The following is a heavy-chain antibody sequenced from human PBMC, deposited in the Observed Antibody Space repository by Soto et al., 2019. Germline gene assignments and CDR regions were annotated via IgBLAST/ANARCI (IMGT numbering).Heavy chain of an antibody. V-gene: IGHV3-21*01. CDR1: GFTFSSYS. CDR3: SRAAIGYYYYGMEV. J-gene: IGHJ6*02. Sequence: EVQLVESGGGLVKPGGSLRLSCAASGFTFSSYSMNWVRQAPGKGLEWVSSISSSSSYIYYADSVKGRFTISRDNAKNALYLQINRLRAEDTDVYYCSRAAIGYYYYGMEVWGQGTTVTVSS. CDR2: ISSSSSYI.